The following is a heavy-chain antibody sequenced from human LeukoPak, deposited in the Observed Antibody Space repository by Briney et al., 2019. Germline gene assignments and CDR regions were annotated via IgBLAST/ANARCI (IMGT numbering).Heavy chain of an antibody. V-gene: IGHV1-2*02. Sequence: GASVKVSCKASGYTFTGYYMHWVRQAPGQGLEWMGWINPNSGGTNYAQKFQGRVTMTRDTSISTAYMELSRLRSDDTAVYYCARGGIHVLRFLDGGKNWFDPWAREPWSPSPQ. CDR3: ARGGIHVLRFLDGGKNWFDP. D-gene: IGHD3-3*01. J-gene: IGHJ5*02. CDR2: INPNSGGT. CDR1: GYTFTGYY.